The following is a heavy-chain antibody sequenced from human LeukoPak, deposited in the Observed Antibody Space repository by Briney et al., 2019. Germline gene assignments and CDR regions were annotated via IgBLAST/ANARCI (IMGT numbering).Heavy chain of an antibody. CDR2: IIASGSST. D-gene: IGHD5-12*01. CDR3: AKDQAGLRFDY. J-gene: IGHJ4*02. V-gene: IGHV3-23*01. Sequence: GGSLRLSCAASGFTFTTYAMTWVRQAPGKGLKWVSVIIASGSSTYYADSVKGRFTISRDNSKNTLYLQMIGVRAEATAVYYCAKDQAGLRFDYWGQGTLVTVSS. CDR1: GFTFTTYA.